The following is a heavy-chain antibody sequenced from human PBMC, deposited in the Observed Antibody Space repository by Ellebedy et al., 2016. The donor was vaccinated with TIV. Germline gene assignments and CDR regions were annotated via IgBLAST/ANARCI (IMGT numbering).Heavy chain of an antibody. J-gene: IGHJ4*02. Sequence: AASVKVSCKASGGTFWTYGISWVRQAPGQGLEWMGRIIPVLGMANYAQKFQGRVTITADKSTTTSYMELSSLSSEDTAVYYCARGQGNGADDYWGQGTLVTVSS. CDR2: IIPVLGMA. V-gene: IGHV1-69*04. CDR1: GGTFWTYG. D-gene: IGHD1-1*01. CDR3: ARGQGNGADDY.